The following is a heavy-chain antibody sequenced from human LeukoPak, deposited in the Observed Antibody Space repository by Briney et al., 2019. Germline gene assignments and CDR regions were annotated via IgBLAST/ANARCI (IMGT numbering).Heavy chain of an antibody. D-gene: IGHD3-16*01. CDR1: GFTFSSFS. Sequence: PGGSLRLSCAASGFTFSSFSMTWVRQTPGKGLVWVSGISGGSDSSNYGDSAKGRFTISRDNSTGTVYLQMNSLRGEETAVSYCAKGGGWNGCFPLFLESWGQGTLVTVSS. CDR2: ISGGSDSS. V-gene: IGHV3-23*01. CDR3: AKGGGWNGCFPLFLES. J-gene: IGHJ4*02.